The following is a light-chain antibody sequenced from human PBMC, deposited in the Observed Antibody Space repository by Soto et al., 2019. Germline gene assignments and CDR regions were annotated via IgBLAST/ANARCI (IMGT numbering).Light chain of an antibody. CDR2: QDS. CDR1: KLGDKY. Sequence: SYELTQPPSVSVSPGQTASITCSGDKLGDKYACWYQQKPGQSPVLVIYQDSKRPSGIPERFSGSNSGNTATLTISGTQAMDEADYYCQAWDSSKVVFGGGNKVTVL. CDR3: QAWDSSKVV. V-gene: IGLV3-1*01. J-gene: IGLJ2*01.